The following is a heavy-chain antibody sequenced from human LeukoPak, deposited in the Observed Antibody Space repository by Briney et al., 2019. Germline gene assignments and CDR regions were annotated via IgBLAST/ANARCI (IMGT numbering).Heavy chain of an antibody. CDR1: GFTFSSYS. CDR2: ISISGSTI. V-gene: IGHV3-48*04. CDR3: ARSSDSSSLQYFQH. D-gene: IGHD6-6*01. Sequence: GGSLRLSCAASGFTFSSYSMNWVRQAPGKGLEWVSSISISGSTIYYADSVKGRFTISRDNAKNSLYLQMNSLRAEDTAVYYCARSSDSSSLQYFQHWGQGTLVTVSS. J-gene: IGHJ1*01.